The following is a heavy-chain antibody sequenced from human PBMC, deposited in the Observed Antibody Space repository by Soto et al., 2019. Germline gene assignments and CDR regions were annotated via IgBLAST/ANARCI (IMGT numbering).Heavy chain of an antibody. CDR1: GGSISSGGYS. V-gene: IGHV4-30-2*01. Sequence: QLQLQESGSGLVKPSQTLSLTCAVSGGSISSGGYSWSWIRQPPGKGLEWIGYIYHSGSTYFNPSLKSRITISVDRSKNQFSLKLSSVTAADTAVYYCARAGGLGAVAVDYWGQGTLVTVSS. D-gene: IGHD6-19*01. CDR2: IYHSGST. CDR3: ARAGGLGAVAVDY. J-gene: IGHJ4*02.